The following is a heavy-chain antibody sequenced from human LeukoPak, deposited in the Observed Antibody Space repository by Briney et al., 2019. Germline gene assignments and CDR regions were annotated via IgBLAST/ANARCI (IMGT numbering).Heavy chain of an antibody. CDR3: AKRGGALSH. Sequence: GASVKVSCKTSGHLFTGFYIHWVRQVPGQGLECMGWINPNSGDTKSAPKFQGRVAMTRVTSINTAYMEVSGLTPDDTAIYYCAKRGGALSHWGQGTPVTVTS. V-gene: IGHV1-2*02. CDR2: INPNSGDT. CDR1: GHLFTGFY. D-gene: IGHD2-21*01. J-gene: IGHJ4*02.